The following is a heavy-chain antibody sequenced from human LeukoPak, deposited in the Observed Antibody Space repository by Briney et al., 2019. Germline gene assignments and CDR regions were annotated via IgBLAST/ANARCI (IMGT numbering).Heavy chain of an antibody. Sequence: GGSLRLSCAASGFTFSSYSMNWVRQAPGKGLEWVSYISSSSSTIYYADSVKGRFTTSRDNAKNSLYLQMNSLRAEDTAVYYCARAGHIVATDPPVFDYWGQGTLVTVSS. CDR3: ARAGHIVATDPPVFDY. CDR2: ISSSSSTI. J-gene: IGHJ4*02. D-gene: IGHD5-12*01. CDR1: GFTFSSYS. V-gene: IGHV3-48*01.